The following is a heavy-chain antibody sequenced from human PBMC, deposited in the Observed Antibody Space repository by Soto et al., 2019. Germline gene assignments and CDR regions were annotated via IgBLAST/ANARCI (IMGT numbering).Heavy chain of an antibody. Sequence: GASVKVSCKASGYTFTSYAMHWVRQAPGQRLEWMGWINAGNGNTKYSQKFQGRVTITRDTSASTAYMELSSLRSEDTAVYYCARDPGSWYYGSGSYPYMDVWGKGTTVTVSS. V-gene: IGHV1-3*01. D-gene: IGHD3-10*01. CDR2: INAGNGNT. CDR3: ARDPGSWYYGSGSYPYMDV. J-gene: IGHJ6*03. CDR1: GYTFTSYA.